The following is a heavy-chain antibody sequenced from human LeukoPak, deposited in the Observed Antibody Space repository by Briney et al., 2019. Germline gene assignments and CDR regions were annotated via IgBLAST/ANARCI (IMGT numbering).Heavy chain of an antibody. J-gene: IGHJ6*02. CDR3: ARGIVGATICYGMDV. CDR1: GGTFSSYA. D-gene: IGHD1-26*01. V-gene: IGHV1-69*04. Sequence: SAKVSCKASGGTFSSYAISWVRQAPGQGLEWMGRIIPILGIANYAQKFQGRVTITADKSTSTAYMELSSLRSEDTAVYYCARGIVGATICYGMDVWGQGTTVTVSS. CDR2: IIPILGIA.